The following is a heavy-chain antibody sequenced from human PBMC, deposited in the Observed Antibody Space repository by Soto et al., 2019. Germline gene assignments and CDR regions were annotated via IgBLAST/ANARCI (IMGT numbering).Heavy chain of an antibody. CDR1: GYTFTSYD. V-gene: IGHV1-8*01. D-gene: IGHD6-13*01. Sequence: QVQLVQSGAEVKKPGASVKVSCKASGYTFTSYDINWVRQATGQGLEWMGWMNPNSGNTGYAQKFLGRGTLTRNTXIGTAYMELSSLGSEDTGVYCCARLGYSSSWYYYYYYGMDVWGQGTTVTVSS. CDR2: MNPNSGNT. J-gene: IGHJ6*02. CDR3: ARLGYSSSWYYYYYYGMDV.